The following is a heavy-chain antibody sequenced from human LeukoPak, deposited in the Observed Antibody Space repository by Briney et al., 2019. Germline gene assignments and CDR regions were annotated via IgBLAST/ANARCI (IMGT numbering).Heavy chain of an antibody. Sequence: SETLSLTCTVSGGSISSSYWNWIRQPPGKGLEWIGDIYYSGSTTYNPSLKSRVTISIDTSKNQFSLRLSSVTAADTAVYYCARQLSGRLMTFDHWGQGTLVTVSS. CDR1: GGSISSSY. V-gene: IGHV4-59*08. CDR3: ARQLSGRLMTFDH. D-gene: IGHD2-21*02. J-gene: IGHJ4*02. CDR2: IYYSGST.